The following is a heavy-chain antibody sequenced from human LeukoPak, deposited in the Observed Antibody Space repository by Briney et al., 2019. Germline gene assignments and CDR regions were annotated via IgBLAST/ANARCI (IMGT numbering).Heavy chain of an antibody. J-gene: IGHJ6*03. D-gene: IGHD1/OR15-1a*01. V-gene: IGHV4-59*12. CDR1: GGSISGYY. CDR2: IYSTGST. Sequence: SETLSLTCTVSGGSISGYYWSWVRQSPEKGLESIGFIYSTGSTSYNPSPKSRVTISIDTSQNQFSLRLTSVTAADTAVYYCARSTRYYYMDVWGKGTTVTISS. CDR3: ARSTRYYYMDV.